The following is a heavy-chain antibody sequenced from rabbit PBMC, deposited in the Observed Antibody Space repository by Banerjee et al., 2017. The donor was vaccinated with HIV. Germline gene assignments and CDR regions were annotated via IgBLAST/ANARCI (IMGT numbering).Heavy chain of an antibody. CDR2: IDTNDGDT. V-gene: IGHV1S40*01. J-gene: IGHJ2*01. D-gene: IGHD1-1*01. CDR3: ARNYVNAFDP. CDR1: GFSFTYSDY. Sequence: QSLEESGGDLVKPGASLTLTCTASGFSFTYSDYMCWVRQPPGKGPEWIACIDTNDGDTDYANWPKGRFTISKTSSSTVTLLMTSVTAADTATYFCARNYVNAFDPWGQGNLVTVS.